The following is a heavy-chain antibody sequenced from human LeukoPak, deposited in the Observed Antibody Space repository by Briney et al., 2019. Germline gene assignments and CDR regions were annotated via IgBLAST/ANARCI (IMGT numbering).Heavy chain of an antibody. J-gene: IGHJ4*02. CDR1: SGSIGTYY. Sequence: SETLSLPYTVSSGSIGTYYWAWIRQTPGKGLEWIGYISYSGSTKHNPSLTRRITISLDTSKNQFSLELRSMTAADTAMYYCARQAGSFTTFDFWGQGTLVTVSS. CDR2: ISYSGST. D-gene: IGHD1-26*01. V-gene: IGHV4-59*08. CDR3: ARQAGSFTTFDF.